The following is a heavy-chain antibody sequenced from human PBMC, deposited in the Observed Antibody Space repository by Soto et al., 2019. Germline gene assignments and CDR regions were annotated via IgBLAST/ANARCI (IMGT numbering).Heavy chain of an antibody. CDR1: GFTFSSYS. D-gene: IGHD3-22*01. V-gene: IGHV3-21*01. J-gene: IGHJ4*02. CDR3: ARDAKGRGYYYVHFDC. CDR2: ISSSSSYI. Sequence: GGSLRLSCAASGFTFSSYSMNWVRQAPGKGLEWVSSISSSSSYIYYADSVKGRFTISRDNAKNSLYLQMNSLRAEDTAGYYCARDAKGRGYYYVHFDCWGQGPLVTVSS.